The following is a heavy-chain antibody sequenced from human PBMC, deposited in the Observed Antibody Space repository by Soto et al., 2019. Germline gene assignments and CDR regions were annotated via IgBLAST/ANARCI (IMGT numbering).Heavy chain of an antibody. J-gene: IGHJ6*02. V-gene: IGHV3-23*01. CDR1: GFTFSSYA. Sequence: EVQLLESGGGLVQPGGSLRLSCAASGFTFSSYAMSWVRQAPGKGLEWVSAISGSGGSTYYADSVKGRFTISRDNSKNTLYLQMNSLRGEDTAVYYCAKQEDYYYYGMDVWGQGTTVTVSS. CDR3: AKQEDYYYYGMDV. CDR2: ISGSGGST.